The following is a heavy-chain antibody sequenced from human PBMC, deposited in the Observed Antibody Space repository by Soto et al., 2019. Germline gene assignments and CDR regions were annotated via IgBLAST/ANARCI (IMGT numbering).Heavy chain of an antibody. CDR2: IYYSGST. Sequence: QVQLRESGPGLVKPSQTLSLTCTVSGGSISSGGYYWSWIRQHPGKGLEWIGYIYYSGSTYYNPSLKSRVTISVDTSKNQFSLKLSSVTAADTAVYYCARYYDFWSGYYRGYYYYMDVWGKGTTVTVSS. V-gene: IGHV4-31*03. D-gene: IGHD3-3*01. CDR3: ARYYDFWSGYYRGYYYYMDV. CDR1: GGSISSGGYY. J-gene: IGHJ6*03.